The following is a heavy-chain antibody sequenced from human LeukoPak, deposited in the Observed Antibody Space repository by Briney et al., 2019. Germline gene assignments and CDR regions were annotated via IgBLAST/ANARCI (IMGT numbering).Heavy chain of an antibody. J-gene: IGHJ4*02. CDR2: IYYSGST. V-gene: IGHV4-59*01. CDR1: GGSISSYY. CDR3: VRVGVGATRANFDY. D-gene: IGHD1-26*01. Sequence: SETLSLXCTVSGGSISSYYWSWNRRPPGKGLEWIGYIYYSGSTNYNPSLKSRVTISVDTSKNQFSLKLSSVTAADTAVYYCVRVGVGATRANFDYWGQGTLVTVSS.